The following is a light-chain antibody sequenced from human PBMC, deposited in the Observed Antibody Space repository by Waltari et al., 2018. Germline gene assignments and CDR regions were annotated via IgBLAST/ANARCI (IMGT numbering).Light chain of an antibody. CDR2: AVS. V-gene: IGLV2-23*02. Sequence: QSALTQPAYVSGSPGQSITISCPGTSSYVGNYKRFPWYQQHPVKAPKLMIYAVSKRPSGVSDRFSGSKSGDMASLTISGLQPEDEAEYFCSSYAGSSKGVFGGGTKVTVL. J-gene: IGLJ2*01. CDR3: SSYAGSSKGV. CDR1: SSYVGNYKR.